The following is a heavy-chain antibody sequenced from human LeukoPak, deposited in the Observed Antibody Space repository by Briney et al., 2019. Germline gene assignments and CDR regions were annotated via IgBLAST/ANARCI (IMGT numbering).Heavy chain of an antibody. CDR3: ARHAYYYDSSGYSLNWFDP. V-gene: IGHV4-31*03. Sequence: PSQTLSLTCTVSGGSISSGGSYWSWIRQHPGKGLEWIGNIYYSGSTNYNPSLKSRVTISVDTSKNQFSLKLSSVTAADTAVYYCARHAYYYDSSGYSLNWFDPWGQGTLVTVPS. D-gene: IGHD3-22*01. CDR2: IYYSGST. CDR1: GGSISSGGSY. J-gene: IGHJ5*02.